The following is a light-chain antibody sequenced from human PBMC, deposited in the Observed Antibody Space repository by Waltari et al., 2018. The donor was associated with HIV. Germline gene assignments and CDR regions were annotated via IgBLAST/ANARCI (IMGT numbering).Light chain of an antibody. CDR3: MQSLEIPHT. CDR2: LVS. Sequence: IVMTQSPLSLPVTPGEPATISCRSGQSLLHSDGYNFLDWYLQRPGQPPQLLIYLVSHRAPGVPTRFTGSGSDTNFILNITRVEADDVGVYLCMQSLEIPHTFGQGTRVEI. CDR1: QSLLHSDGYNF. V-gene: IGKV2-28*01. J-gene: IGKJ2*01.